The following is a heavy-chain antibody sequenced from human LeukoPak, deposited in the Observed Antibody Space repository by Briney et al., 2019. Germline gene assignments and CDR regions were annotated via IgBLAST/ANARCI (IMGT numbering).Heavy chain of an antibody. Sequence: SETLSLTCAVYGGSSSGYYCSWIRQPAGKGLEWIGEINHSGSTNYNPSLKTRVTISVDTSKNQFSLKLSSVSAADTAVYYCARGSWLLPHPLQGNSGMDVWGQGTTVTVSS. D-gene: IGHD2-15*01. J-gene: IGHJ6*02. CDR2: INHSGST. CDR3: ARGSWLLPHPLQGNSGMDV. CDR1: GGSSSGYY. V-gene: IGHV4-34*01.